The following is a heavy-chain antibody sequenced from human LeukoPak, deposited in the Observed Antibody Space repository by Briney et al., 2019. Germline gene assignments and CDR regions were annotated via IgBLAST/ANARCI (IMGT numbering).Heavy chain of an antibody. D-gene: IGHD6-13*01. J-gene: IGHJ4*02. CDR2: MNPSGGSA. Sequence: YTFXXXYMHWVRQAPGQGLEWMGIMNPSGGSATYAQKFQGRVTMTSDTSTSTVYMELSSLKFEDTAIYYCAKIAATGSFDYWGQGTLVTVSS. V-gene: IGHV1-46*01. CDR3: AKIAATGSFDY. CDR1: YTFXXXY.